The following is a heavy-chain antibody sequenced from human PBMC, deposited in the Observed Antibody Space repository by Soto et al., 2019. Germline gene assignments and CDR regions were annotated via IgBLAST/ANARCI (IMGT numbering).Heavy chain of an antibody. D-gene: IGHD6-19*01. Sequence: PSETLSLTCTVSGGSISSYYWSWIRQPPGKGLEWIGYIYYSGSTNYNPSLKSRVTISVDTSKNQFSLKLSSVTAADTAVYYCARHRGSGWPPSWFDPWGQGTLVTVSS. CDR3: ARHRGSGWPPSWFDP. CDR1: GGSISSYY. CDR2: IYYSGST. J-gene: IGHJ5*02. V-gene: IGHV4-59*08.